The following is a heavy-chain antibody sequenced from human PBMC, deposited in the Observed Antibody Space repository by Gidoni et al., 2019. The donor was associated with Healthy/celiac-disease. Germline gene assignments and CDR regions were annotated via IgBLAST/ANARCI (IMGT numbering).Heavy chain of an antibody. D-gene: IGHD2-2*01. J-gene: IGHJ4*02. CDR1: GYTFTGYY. CDR2: INPNSGGT. Sequence: QVQLVLSGAEVKKPGASVKVSCKASGYTFTGYYMHWVRQAPGQGLEWMGWINPNSGGTNYAQKFQGRVTMTRDTSISTAYMELSRLRSDDTAVYYCARVPADCSSTSCYDPIFDYWGQGTLVTVSS. CDR3: ARVPADCSSTSCYDPIFDY. V-gene: IGHV1-2*02.